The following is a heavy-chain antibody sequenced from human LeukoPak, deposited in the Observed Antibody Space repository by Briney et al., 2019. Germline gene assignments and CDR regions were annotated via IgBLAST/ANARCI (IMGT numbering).Heavy chain of an antibody. CDR3: ARGTIVRGVIRHFDY. Sequence: NPSETLSLTCAVYGGSFSGYYWSWIRQPPGKGLEWIGEINHSGSTTYNPSLKSRVTISVDTSKNQFSLKLSSVTAADTAVYYCARGTIVRGVIRHFDYWGQGTLVTVSS. V-gene: IGHV4-34*01. CDR1: GGSFSGYY. D-gene: IGHD3-10*02. J-gene: IGHJ4*02. CDR2: INHSGST.